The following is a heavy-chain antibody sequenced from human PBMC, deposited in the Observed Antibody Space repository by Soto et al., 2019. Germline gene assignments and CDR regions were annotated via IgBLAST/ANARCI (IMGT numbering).Heavy chain of an antibody. CDR3: ARVGLTTVVTSDAFDI. Sequence: TLSLTCTVSGGSISSYYWSWIRQPPGKGLEWIGYIYYSGSTNYNPSLKSRVTISVDTSKNQFSLKLSSVTAADTAVYYCARVGLTTVVTSDAFDIWGQGTMVTVSS. CDR1: GGSISSYY. D-gene: IGHD4-17*01. J-gene: IGHJ3*02. CDR2: IYYSGST. V-gene: IGHV4-59*01.